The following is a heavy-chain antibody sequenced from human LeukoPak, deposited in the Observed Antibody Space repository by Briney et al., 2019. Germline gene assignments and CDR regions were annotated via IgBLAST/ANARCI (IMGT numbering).Heavy chain of an antibody. Sequence: PSETLSLTCTVSGGSISSYYWSWIRQPPGKGLEWIGYIYYSGSTNYNPSLKSRVTISRDTSKNQFSLTLSSVTAADTAVYYCARKRRSRDFDYWGQGTLVTVSS. CDR2: IYYSGST. CDR3: ARKRRSRDFDY. D-gene: IGHD1-1*01. J-gene: IGHJ4*02. V-gene: IGHV4-59*12. CDR1: GGSISSYY.